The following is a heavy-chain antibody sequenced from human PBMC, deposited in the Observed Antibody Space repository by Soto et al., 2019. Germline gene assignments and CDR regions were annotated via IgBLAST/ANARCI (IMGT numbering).Heavy chain of an antibody. Sequence: PSETLSLTCAVYGGSFSGYYWSWIRQPPGKGLEWIGEINHSGSTNYNPSLKSRVTISVDTSKNQFSLKLSSVTAADTAVYYCVRATSIVLMVGDYYYMDVWGKGTTVTVSS. D-gene: IGHD2-8*01. CDR2: INHSGST. V-gene: IGHV4-34*01. J-gene: IGHJ6*03. CDR3: VRATSIVLMVGDYYYMDV. CDR1: GGSFSGYY.